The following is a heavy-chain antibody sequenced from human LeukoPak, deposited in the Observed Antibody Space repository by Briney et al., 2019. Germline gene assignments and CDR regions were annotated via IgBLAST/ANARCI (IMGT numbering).Heavy chain of an antibody. D-gene: IGHD4-17*01. CDR1: GGSFSGYY. CDR3: VGGFTVRRGALDF. Sequence: SETLFLTCAVYGGSFSGYYWSWIRQPPGKGLEWIGEINHSGSTNYNPSLKSRVTISVDTSKNQFSLKLSSVTAADTALYYCVGGFTVRRGALDFWGQGTMVTVSS. CDR2: INHSGST. V-gene: IGHV4-34*01. J-gene: IGHJ3*01.